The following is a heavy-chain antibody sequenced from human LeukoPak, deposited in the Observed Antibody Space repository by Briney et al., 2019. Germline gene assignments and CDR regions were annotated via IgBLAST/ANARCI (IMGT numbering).Heavy chain of an antibody. CDR1: GGSISSSSYY. V-gene: IGHV4-39*07. CDR3: LVGATTVDY. Sequence: SETLSLTCTVSGGSISSSSYYWGWIRQLPGKGLEWIGSIYYSGSTYYNPSLKSRVTISVDTSKNQFSLKLSSVTAADTAVYYCLVGATTVDYWGQGTLVTVSS. J-gene: IGHJ4*02. CDR2: IYYSGST. D-gene: IGHD1-26*01.